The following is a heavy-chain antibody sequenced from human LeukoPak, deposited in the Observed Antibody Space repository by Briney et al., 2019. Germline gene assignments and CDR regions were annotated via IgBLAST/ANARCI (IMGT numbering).Heavy chain of an antibody. V-gene: IGHV3-30-3*01. CDR2: ISYDGSNK. D-gene: IGHD3-22*01. CDR1: GFTFSSYA. CDR3: AKVHLTYYYDSSGYGFQDY. J-gene: IGHJ4*02. Sequence: GGSLRLSCAASGFTFSSYAMHWVRQAPGKGLGWVAVISYDGSNKYYADSVKGRFTISRDNSKNTLYLQMNSLRAEDTAVYYCAKVHLTYYYDSSGYGFQDYWGQGTLVIVSS.